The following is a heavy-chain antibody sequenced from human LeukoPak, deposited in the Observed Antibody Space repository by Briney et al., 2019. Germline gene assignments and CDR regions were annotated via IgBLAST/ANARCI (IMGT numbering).Heavy chain of an antibody. CDR2: IYPPDSDT. V-gene: IGHV5-51*01. D-gene: IGHD1-26*01. Sequence: GESLKISCHGSGYTFSKYWIGWVRQVPGKALEWMGIIYPPDSDTKYSPSFRGQVTMSVDESTDTAYLQWNSLKASDTAMYYRARPGVGAIYYFDSWGQGTLVTVSS. CDR3: ARPGVGAIYYFDS. CDR1: GYTFSKYW. J-gene: IGHJ4*02.